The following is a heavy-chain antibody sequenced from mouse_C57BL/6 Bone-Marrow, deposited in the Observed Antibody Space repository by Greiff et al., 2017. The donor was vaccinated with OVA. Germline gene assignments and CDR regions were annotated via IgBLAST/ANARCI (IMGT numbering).Heavy chain of an antibody. Sequence: VQVVESGPGLVAPSQSLSITCTVSGFSLTSYAISWVRQPPGKGLEWLGVIWTGGGTNYNSALKSRLSISKDNSKSQVFLKMNSLQTDDTARYYCARRIHYCDYYAMDYWGQGTSVTVSS. CDR2: IWTGGGT. V-gene: IGHV2-9-1*01. CDR3: ARRIHYCDYYAMDY. D-gene: IGHD1-1*02. J-gene: IGHJ4*01. CDR1: GFSLTSYA.